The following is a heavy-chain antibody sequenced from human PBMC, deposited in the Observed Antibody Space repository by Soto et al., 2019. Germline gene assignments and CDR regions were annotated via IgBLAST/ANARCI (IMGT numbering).Heavy chain of an antibody. J-gene: IGHJ4*02. CDR1: VFTFINAW. V-gene: IGHV3-15*01. Sequence: GWSLRLSCASSVFTFINAWMSWVRQAPGKGLEWVGRIKSKTGGGTTDYAAPVKGRFTISRDDSKNTLYLQMNSLKTEDTAVYYCTTVFRLLWFGELLDSGDYWGQGTLVTVSS. CDR3: TTVFRLLWFGELLDSGDY. D-gene: IGHD3-10*01. CDR2: IKSKTGGGTT.